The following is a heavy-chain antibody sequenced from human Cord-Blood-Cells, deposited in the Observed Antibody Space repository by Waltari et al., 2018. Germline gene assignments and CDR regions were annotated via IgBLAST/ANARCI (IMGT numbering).Heavy chain of an antibody. V-gene: IGHV5-51*01. CDR3: ARHVIPGDCSSTSCYYYYYYMDV. CDR2: IYPGDSDT. D-gene: IGHD2-2*01. J-gene: IGHJ6*03. Sequence: SFTSYWIGWVRQMPGKGLEWMGIIYPGDSDTRYSPSFQGQVTISADKSISTAYLQWSSLKASDTAMYYCARHVIPGDCSSTSCYYYYYYMDVWGKGTTVTVSS. CDR1: SFTSYW.